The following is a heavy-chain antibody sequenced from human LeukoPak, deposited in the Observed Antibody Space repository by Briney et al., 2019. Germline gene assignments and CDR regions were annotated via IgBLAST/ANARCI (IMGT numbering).Heavy chain of an antibody. D-gene: IGHD1-14*01. V-gene: IGHV3-11*01. CDR2: TSSSGDIT. CDR3: ARSSRQRPEHYDYYYIDV. Sequence: GGSLRLSCAASGFTFSDCFMSWIRQAPGRGLEWISYTSSSGDITYYADSVKGRFTISRDKARNSLYLQMNSLRAEDTAVYYCARSSRQRPEHYDYYYIDVWGKGTTVTVSS. CDR1: GFTFSDCF. J-gene: IGHJ6*03.